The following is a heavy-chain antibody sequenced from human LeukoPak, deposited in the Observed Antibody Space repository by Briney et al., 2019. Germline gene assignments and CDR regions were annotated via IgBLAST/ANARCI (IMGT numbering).Heavy chain of an antibody. V-gene: IGHV3-23*01. CDR3: AKDYAVGSIDY. CDR2: ISSSGGST. CDR1: GFTFSSYG. J-gene: IGHJ4*02. Sequence: GGSLRLSCAASGFTFSSYGMSWVRQAPGKGLEWVSAISSSGGSTYYADSVKGRFTISRDNSKNTVFLQMNSLRAEDSAVYYCAKDYAVGSIDYWGQGTLVTVSS. D-gene: IGHD3-16*01.